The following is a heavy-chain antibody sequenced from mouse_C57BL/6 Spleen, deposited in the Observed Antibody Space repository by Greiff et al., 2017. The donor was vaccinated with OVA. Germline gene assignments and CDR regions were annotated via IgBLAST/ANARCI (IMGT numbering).Heavy chain of an antibody. CDR2: IYPSDGST. CDR3: ARLGYGSTFFDY. D-gene: IGHD1-1*01. V-gene: IGHV1-85*01. CDR1: GSTFTSYD. J-gene: IGHJ2*01. Sequence: VKLVESGPELVKPGASVKLSCKASGSTFTSYDINWVKQRPGQGLEWIGWIYPSDGSTKYNEKFKGKATLTVDTSSSTAYMELHSLTSEASAVYFCARLGYGSTFFDYWGQGTTLTVSS.